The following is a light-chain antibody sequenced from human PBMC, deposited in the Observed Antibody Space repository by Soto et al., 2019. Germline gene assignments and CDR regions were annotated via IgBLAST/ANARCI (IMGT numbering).Light chain of an antibody. J-gene: IGLJ1*01. CDR2: SNA. Sequence: SAPTKPPAVSGAPGQRVTISCPGSNSNIGAGYDVHWYQPLPGTAQGLLSYSNADRPSGVPDRISRSKSGSSACLASTGPQAKDEAYYYCQSYDSTLSVRVFGTGTKVTVL. CDR3: QSYDSTLSVRV. CDR1: NSNIGAGYD. V-gene: IGLV1-40*01.